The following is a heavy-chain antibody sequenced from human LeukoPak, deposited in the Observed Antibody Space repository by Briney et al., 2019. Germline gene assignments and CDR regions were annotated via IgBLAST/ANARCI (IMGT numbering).Heavy chain of an antibody. CDR2: IYYSGNT. V-gene: IGHV4-59*01. CDR1: GGSFSSYY. D-gene: IGHD6-19*01. CDR3: ARTPSSGWLYYFDY. Sequence: SDTLSLTCTVSGGSFSSYYWNWIRQPPGKGLEWIGYIYYSGNTNYNPSLKSRVTISVDTSKNQFSLKLSSVTAADTAVYYCARTPSSGWLYYFDYWGQGTLVTVSS. J-gene: IGHJ4*02.